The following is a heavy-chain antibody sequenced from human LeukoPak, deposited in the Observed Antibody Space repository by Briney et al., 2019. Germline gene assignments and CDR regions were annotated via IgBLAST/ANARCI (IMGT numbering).Heavy chain of an antibody. D-gene: IGHD1-26*01. Sequence: GGSLRLSCAASGFTFSNYSMNWVRQAPGKGLEWVSSISSSSSYIYYADSVKGRFTISRDNAKNSLYLQMNSLRAEDTAVYYCARASGSYGFDYWGQGTLVTVSS. V-gene: IGHV3-21*01. CDR1: GFTFSNYS. CDR2: ISSSSSYI. CDR3: ARASGSYGFDY. J-gene: IGHJ4*02.